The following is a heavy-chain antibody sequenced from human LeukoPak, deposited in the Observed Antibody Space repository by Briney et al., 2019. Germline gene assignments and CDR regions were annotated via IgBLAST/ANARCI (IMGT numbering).Heavy chain of an antibody. CDR2: IYSSGNT. J-gene: IGHJ5*02. D-gene: IGHD3-16*02. CDR3: GRDLNGVTDP. CDR1: GCSISSGIYY. Sequence: SQTLSLTCTVSGCSISSGIYYWSWIRQPAGKGLEWIGRIYSSGNTNYNPSLKSRVTISVDTSKNQFSLKLSSVTAADTAMYYCGRDLNGVTDPWGQGTLVTVSS. V-gene: IGHV4-61*02.